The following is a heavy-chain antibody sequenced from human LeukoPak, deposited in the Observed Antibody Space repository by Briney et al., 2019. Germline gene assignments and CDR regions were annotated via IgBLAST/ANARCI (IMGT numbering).Heavy chain of an antibody. CDR3: ARRTDSYGYLDY. CDR2: IYYSGYT. J-gene: IGHJ4*02. V-gene: IGHV4-39*01. D-gene: IGHD5-18*01. Sequence: SETLSLTCTVSGGSISSSSYYWGWIRQPPGKGLEWIGTIYYSGYTYYNPSLKSRVTISVDTSKNQLSLKVSSVTAADTAVYYCARRTDSYGYLDYWGQGTLVTVSS. CDR1: GGSISSSSYY.